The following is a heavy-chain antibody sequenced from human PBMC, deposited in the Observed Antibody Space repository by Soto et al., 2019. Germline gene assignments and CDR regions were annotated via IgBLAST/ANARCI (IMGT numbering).Heavy chain of an antibody. CDR2: ISYDGSNK. CDR3: AKPRALEWLFSETFDY. D-gene: IGHD3-3*01. CDR1: GFTFSSYG. Sequence: GGSLRLSCAASGFTFSSYGMHWVRQAPGKGLEWVAVISYDGSNKYYADSVKGRFTISRDNSKNTLYLQMNSLRAEDTAVYYYAKPRALEWLFSETFDYWGQGTLVTVSS. V-gene: IGHV3-30*18. J-gene: IGHJ4*02.